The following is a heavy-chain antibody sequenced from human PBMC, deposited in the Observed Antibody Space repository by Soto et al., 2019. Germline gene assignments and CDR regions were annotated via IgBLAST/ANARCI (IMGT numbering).Heavy chain of an antibody. CDR3: ARDNRAGGFDP. V-gene: IGHV1-46*01. CDR2: INPTGGST. J-gene: IGHJ5*02. Sequence: QVQLVQSGAEVKKPGASVKVSCKASGYTFTNYYLHWVRQAPGQRLEWMGIINPTGGSTSYAQKFQGRVTMTRDTSTSTVYMELSSLGSEDTAVYYCARDNRAGGFDPWGQGTLVTVSS. CDR1: GYTFTNYY. D-gene: IGHD4-17*01.